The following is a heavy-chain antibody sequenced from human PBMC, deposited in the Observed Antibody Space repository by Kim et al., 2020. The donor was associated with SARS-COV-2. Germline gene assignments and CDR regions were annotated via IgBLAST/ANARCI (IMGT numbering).Heavy chain of an antibody. Sequence: SETLSLTCTVSGGSISSGGYYWSWIRQHPGQGLEWTGYIYYSGSTYYNPSLKSRVTISVDTSKNQFSLKLSSVTAADTAVYYCARGVTYYYGSGSYYRSPYWFDPWGQGTLVTVS. J-gene: IGHJ5*02. CDR3: ARGVTYYYGSGSYYRSPYWFDP. CDR1: GGSISSGGYY. CDR2: IYYSGST. V-gene: IGHV4-31*03. D-gene: IGHD3-10*01.